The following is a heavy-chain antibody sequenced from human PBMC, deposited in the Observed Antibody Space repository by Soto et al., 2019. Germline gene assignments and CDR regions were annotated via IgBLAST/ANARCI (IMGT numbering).Heavy chain of an antibody. CDR1: GASITGTSY. CDR2: FSLSGTT. CDR3: ARGMTPPGAPAWYYFDS. J-gene: IGHJ4*02. D-gene: IGHD2-8*02. V-gene: IGHV4-4*07. Sequence: SETLSLTCTVSGASITGTSYWSWIRQPAGKGLEWIGRFSLSGTTNYNPSLRSRVTMSADVSKNQFSLRLTSVTAADTALYYCARGMTPPGAPAWYYFDSWGQGPWSPSPQ.